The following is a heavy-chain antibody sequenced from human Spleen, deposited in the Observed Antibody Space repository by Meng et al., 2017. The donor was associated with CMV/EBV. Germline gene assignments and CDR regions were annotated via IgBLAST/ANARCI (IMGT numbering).Heavy chain of an antibody. D-gene: IGHD1-26*01. Sequence: GGSLRLSCAASGFTFSSYGMHWVRQAPGKGLEWVAVIWYDGSNKYYADSVKGRFTISRDNSKNTLYLQMNSLRAEDTAVYYCAKDVGATTADYFDYWGQGTLVTVSS. CDR2: IWYDGSNK. CDR1: GFTFSSYG. V-gene: IGHV3-30*02. J-gene: IGHJ4*02. CDR3: AKDVGATTADYFDY.